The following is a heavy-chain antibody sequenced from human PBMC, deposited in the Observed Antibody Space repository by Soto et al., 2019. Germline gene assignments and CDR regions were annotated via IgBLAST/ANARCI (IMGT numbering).Heavy chain of an antibody. CDR3: AKDLVVLRYFHWFPFAY. V-gene: IGHV3-23*01. D-gene: IGHD3-9*01. J-gene: IGHJ4*02. CDR2: ISGSGGST. Sequence: PGGSLRLSCAASGFTFSSYAMSWVRQAPGKGLEWVSAISGSGGSTYYADSVKGRFTISRDNSKNTLYLQMNSLRAEDTAVYYCAKDLVVLRYFHWFPFAYCGQGSLVTVSS. CDR1: GFTFSSYA.